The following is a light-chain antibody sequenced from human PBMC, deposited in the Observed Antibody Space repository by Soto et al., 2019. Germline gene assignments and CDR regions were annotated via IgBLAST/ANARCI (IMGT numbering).Light chain of an antibody. CDR3: QQYKSYPYT. CDR1: HDITNY. CDR2: ATS. Sequence: DTQMTQTPSSLSASVGDRVTITCRASHDITNYLAWFQQKPGKAPKSLIYATSTLQSGAPSRFSGSGFGADFTLTIDSLQPEDFATYYCQQYKSYPYTFGQGTKLEIK. V-gene: IGKV1-16*01. J-gene: IGKJ2*01.